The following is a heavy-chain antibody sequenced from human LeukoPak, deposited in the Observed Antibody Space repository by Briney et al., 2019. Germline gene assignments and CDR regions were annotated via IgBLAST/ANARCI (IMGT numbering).Heavy chain of an antibody. CDR2: IIPIFGTA. Sequence: SVKVSCKASGGTFSSYAISWVRQAPGQGLEWMGGIIPIFGTANYAQKFQGRVTITADKSTSTAYMELSSLRSEDTAVYYCAREESPRREVVPAAAGVDVWGKGTTVTVSS. J-gene: IGHJ6*04. CDR1: GGTFSSYA. D-gene: IGHD2-2*01. CDR3: AREESPRREVVPAAAGVDV. V-gene: IGHV1-69*06.